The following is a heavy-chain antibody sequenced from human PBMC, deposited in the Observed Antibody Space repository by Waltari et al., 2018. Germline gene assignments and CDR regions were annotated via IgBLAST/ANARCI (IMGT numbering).Heavy chain of an antibody. V-gene: IGHV1-46*01. J-gene: IGHJ4*02. Sequence: QVQLVQSGAEVKKPGASVKVSCKASGYTFTSSYMHWVRQAPGQGREWMGITNPSGGSTSYAQKVQGRVTMTRDTSTSTVYMELSSLRSEDTAVYYCARGMGKDYDSSGYYYYFDYWGQGTLVTVSS. CDR3: ARGMGKDYDSSGYYYYFDY. CDR2: TNPSGGST. D-gene: IGHD3-22*01. CDR1: GYTFTSSY.